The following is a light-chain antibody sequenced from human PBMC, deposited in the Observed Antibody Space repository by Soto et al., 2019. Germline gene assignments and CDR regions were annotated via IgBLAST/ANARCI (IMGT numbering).Light chain of an antibody. V-gene: IGKV3-15*01. J-gene: IGKJ3*01. CDR3: QQYSAWPLI. CDR1: QSVWSH. CDR2: AAS. Sequence: ELVMTQSPATLSVSPGERATLSCRVSQSVWSHLAWYQQKPGQAPRLLIYAASTRASGIEARFSGSGSGTEFTLTISSLQSEDSAVYYCQQYSAWPLIFGPGTTVDIK.